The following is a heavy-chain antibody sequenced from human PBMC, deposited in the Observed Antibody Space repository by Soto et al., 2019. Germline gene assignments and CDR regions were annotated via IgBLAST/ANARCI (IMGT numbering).Heavy chain of an antibody. Sequence: ASVKVSFKASGYTFTSYAIHWVRQAPGQRLEWMGWINAGNGNTKYSQRFQGRVTITRDTSASTAYMDLSSLRSEDTAIYYCARGRYYDFWSGYYDFWGQGTMVTVSS. V-gene: IGHV1-3*01. D-gene: IGHD3-3*01. CDR2: INAGNGNT. J-gene: IGHJ3*01. CDR3: ARGRYYDFWSGYYDF. CDR1: GYTFTSYA.